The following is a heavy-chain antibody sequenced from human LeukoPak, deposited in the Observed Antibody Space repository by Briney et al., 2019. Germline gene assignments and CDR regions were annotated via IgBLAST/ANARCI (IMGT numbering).Heavy chain of an antibody. D-gene: IGHD3-3*01. CDR3: ARHDDFLSPYDY. J-gene: IGHJ4*02. V-gene: IGHV4-4*02. CDR2: ISHTGSV. Sequence: SETLSLTCAVSGGSINSDYWWTWVRQSPGKGLEWIGEISHTGSVNYNLSLESRATISTDKSKNQFSLMLRSVAAADTAVYYCARHDDFLSPYDYWGQGVLVTVSS. CDR1: GGSINSDYW.